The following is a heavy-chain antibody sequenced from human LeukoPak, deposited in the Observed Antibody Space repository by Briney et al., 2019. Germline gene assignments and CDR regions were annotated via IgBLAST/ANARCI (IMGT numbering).Heavy chain of an antibody. V-gene: IGHV3-30*16. CDR1: GFTFSNYA. J-gene: IGHJ4*02. D-gene: IGHD3-10*01. Sequence: PGESLRLSCAASGFTFSNYAMHWVRQAPGKGLEWVSLISSGGTYEYYADSVKGRFTISRDNSKNTLYLQLNSLRAEDTAVYYCARDSTYYYDSGSSGPHYFDNWGQETLVTVSS. CDR3: ARDSTYYYDSGSSGPHYFDN. CDR2: ISSGGTYE.